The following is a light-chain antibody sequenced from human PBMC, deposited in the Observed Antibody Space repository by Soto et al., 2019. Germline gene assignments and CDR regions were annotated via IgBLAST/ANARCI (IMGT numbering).Light chain of an antibody. CDR2: DAS. V-gene: IGKV1-5*01. Sequence: QMTQSPSTLSASVGDRVTISCRASQTVLNWLAWYQQKPGRAPKLLVYDASSLQSGVTSRFSGSGSWTEFTLTIPNLQPDDFETYYCQQYSSYHYNFGRGTKVDI. J-gene: IGKJ2*01. CDR1: QTVLNW. CDR3: QQYSSYHYN.